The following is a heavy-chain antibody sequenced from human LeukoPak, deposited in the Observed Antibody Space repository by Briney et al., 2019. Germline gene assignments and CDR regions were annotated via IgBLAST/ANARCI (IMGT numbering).Heavy chain of an antibody. CDR3: ARDRLHYDSLTGYPAD. CDR2: IESGGST. J-gene: IGHJ4*02. V-gene: IGHV3-66*01. D-gene: IGHD3-9*01. CDR1: GFTVSSNY. Sequence: GGSLRLSCADSGFTVSSNYMRWVRQAPGKGLEWVSVIESGGSTHYADYVNGRFTISRNNSKNTLYLQMNSLRPEDTAVYYCARDRLHYDSLTGYPADWGQGTLVTVSS.